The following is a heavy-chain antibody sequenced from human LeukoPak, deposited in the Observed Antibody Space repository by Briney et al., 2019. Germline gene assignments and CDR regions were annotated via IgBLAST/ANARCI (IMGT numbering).Heavy chain of an antibody. CDR3: ARVLVTMVRGVGAWFDP. J-gene: IGHJ5*02. Sequence: SETLSLTCTVSGGSIISYYWSWIRQPPGKGLEWIGYIYYSGSTNYNPSLKSRVTISVDTSKNQFSLKLSSVTAADTAVYYCARVLVTMVRGVGAWFDPWGQGTLVTVSS. V-gene: IGHV4-59*01. CDR2: IYYSGST. D-gene: IGHD3-10*01. CDR1: GGSIISYY.